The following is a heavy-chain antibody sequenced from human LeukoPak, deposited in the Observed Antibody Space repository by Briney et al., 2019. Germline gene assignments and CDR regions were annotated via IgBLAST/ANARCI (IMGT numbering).Heavy chain of an antibody. Sequence: GGSLRLSCAASGFTFSSYGMHWVRQAPGKGLEWVAVISYDGSNKYYADSVKGRFTISRDNSKNTLYLQMNSLRAEDTAVYYCARYDYGGPFDYWGQGTLVTVSS. V-gene: IGHV3-30*03. J-gene: IGHJ4*02. CDR2: ISYDGSNK. CDR1: GFTFSSYG. CDR3: ARYDYGGPFDY. D-gene: IGHD4-23*01.